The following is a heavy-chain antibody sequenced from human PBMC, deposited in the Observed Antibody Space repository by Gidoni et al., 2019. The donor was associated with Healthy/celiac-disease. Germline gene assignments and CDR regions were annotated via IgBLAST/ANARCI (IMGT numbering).Heavy chain of an antibody. CDR1: GVTFSRYT. Sequence: QVQLVQSGAEVKKPGSSVKVSCKASGVTFSRYTISWVRQAPGQGLEWMGRIITILGIANYDQKFQGRVTITADKSTSTAYMELSSLRSEDTAVYYCASTRGYSGYDKHFDYWGQGTLVTVSS. CDR2: IITILGIA. J-gene: IGHJ4*02. V-gene: IGHV1-69*02. CDR3: ASTRGYSGYDKHFDY. D-gene: IGHD5-12*01.